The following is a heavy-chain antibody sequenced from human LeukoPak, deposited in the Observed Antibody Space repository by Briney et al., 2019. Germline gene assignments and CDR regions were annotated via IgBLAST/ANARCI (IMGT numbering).Heavy chain of an antibody. CDR2: IDPSDSYT. V-gene: IGHV5-10-1*01. D-gene: IGHD3-22*01. CDR3: ARLSYYYDSSGYQIDY. J-gene: IGHJ4*02. Sequence: GESLRISCKGSGYSFTSYWISGGRQMPGKGLEWMGRIDPSDSYTNYSPSFQGHVTISADKSISTAYLQWSSLKASDTAMYYCARLSYYYDSSGYQIDYWGQGTLVTVSS. CDR1: GYSFTSYW.